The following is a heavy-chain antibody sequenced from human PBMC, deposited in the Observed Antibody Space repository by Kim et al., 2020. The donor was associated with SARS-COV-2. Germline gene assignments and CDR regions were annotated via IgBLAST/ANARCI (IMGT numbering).Heavy chain of an antibody. Sequence: GGSLRLSCAASGFTFSSYGMHWVRQAPGKGLEWVAVIWYDGSNKYYADSVKGRFTISRDNSKNTLYLQMNSLRAEDTAVYYCARDWAKYSSSWSAFDYWGQGTLVTVSS. CDR2: IWYDGSNK. V-gene: IGHV3-33*01. CDR1: GFTFSSYG. J-gene: IGHJ4*02. D-gene: IGHD6-13*01. CDR3: ARDWAKYSSSWSAFDY.